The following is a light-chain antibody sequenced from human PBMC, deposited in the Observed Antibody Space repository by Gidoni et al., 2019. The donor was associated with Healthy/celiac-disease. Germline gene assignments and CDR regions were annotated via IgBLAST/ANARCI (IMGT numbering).Light chain of an antibody. Sequence: DIQLTQAPSTLSASVGDRVTIPCRASQSISSWLAWYQQKPGQAPKILIYKASSLESGVPSRFSGSRSGTDFTLTLCSLQPDDFATYYCQRYYRYPFTFGPGTRLEIK. CDR2: KAS. V-gene: IGKV1-5*03. CDR3: QRYYRYPFT. J-gene: IGKJ5*01. CDR1: QSISSW.